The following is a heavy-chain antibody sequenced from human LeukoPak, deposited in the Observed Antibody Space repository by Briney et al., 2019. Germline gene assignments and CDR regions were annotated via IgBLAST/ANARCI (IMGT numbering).Heavy chain of an antibody. CDR1: GYTFTSYY. Sequence: ASVKVSCKASGYTFTSYYMHWVRQAPGQGLEWMGIINPSGGSTSYAQKFQGRVTMTRDMSTSTVYMELSSLGSGDTAVYYCARTLREMATTFDYWGQGTLVTVSS. CDR3: ARTLREMATTFDY. V-gene: IGHV1-46*01. J-gene: IGHJ4*02. CDR2: INPSGGST. D-gene: IGHD5-24*01.